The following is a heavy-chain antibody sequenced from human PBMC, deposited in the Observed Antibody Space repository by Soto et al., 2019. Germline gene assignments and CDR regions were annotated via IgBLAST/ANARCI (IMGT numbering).Heavy chain of an antibody. J-gene: IGHJ4*02. CDR2: ISYDGSNK. V-gene: IGHV3-30-3*01. CDR1: GFTFSSYA. Sequence: QVQLVESGGGVVQPGRSLRLSCAASGFTFSSYAMHWDRQAPGKGLEWVAVISYDGSNKYYADSVKGRFTISRDNSKNTLYLQMNSLRAEDTAVYYCAREGLLRYFDYWGQGTLVTVSS. CDR3: AREGLLRYFDY.